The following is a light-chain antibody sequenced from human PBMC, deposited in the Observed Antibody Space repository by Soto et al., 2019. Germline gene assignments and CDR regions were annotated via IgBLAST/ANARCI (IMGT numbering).Light chain of an antibody. CDR3: QKYNSAPPGFT. CDR1: QGISNY. J-gene: IGKJ3*01. CDR2: AAS. Sequence: DIQMTQSPSSLSASVGDRVTITCRASQGISNYLAWYQQKPGKVPKLLIYAASTLQSGVSSRFCGGGSGTDFTLNISSLQPEDVASYYCQKYNSAPPGFTFGPGTKVDIK. V-gene: IGKV1-27*01.